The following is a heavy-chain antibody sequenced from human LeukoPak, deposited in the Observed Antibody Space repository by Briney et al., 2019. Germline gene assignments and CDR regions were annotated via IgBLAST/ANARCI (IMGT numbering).Heavy chain of an antibody. J-gene: IGHJ4*02. D-gene: IGHD2-15*01. V-gene: IGHV3-48*03. CDR1: GFTFSSYE. Sequence: PGGSLRLSCAASGFTFSSYEMNWVRQAPGKGLEWVSYISSSGSTIYYADSVKGRFTISRDNSKNTLYLQMNSLRAEDTAVYYCAKLLGYCSGGSCYSSFDYWGQGTLVTVSS. CDR2: ISSSGSTI. CDR3: AKLLGYCSGGSCYSSFDY.